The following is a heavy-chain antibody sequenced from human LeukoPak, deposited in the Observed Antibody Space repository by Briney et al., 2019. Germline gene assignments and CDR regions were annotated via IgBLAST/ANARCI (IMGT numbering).Heavy chain of an antibody. Sequence: SETLTLTGAVYGGSFSGYYWSWIRQPPGKGLEWIGEINHSGSTHYNPSLKSRVTISVDTSKNQFSVKLSSVTAADTAVYYCARVPSYYYYYYMDVCGKGTKVTVSS. CDR1: GGSFSGYY. CDR3: ARVPSYYYYYYMDV. J-gene: IGHJ6*03. V-gene: IGHV4-34*01. CDR2: INHSGST.